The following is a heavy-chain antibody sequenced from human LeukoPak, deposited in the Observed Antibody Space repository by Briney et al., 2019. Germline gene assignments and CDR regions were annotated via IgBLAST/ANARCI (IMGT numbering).Heavy chain of an antibody. CDR2: ITQDGSEK. CDR3: ARGGGRQLVRYYYYYMDV. CDR1: GFTFSSYW. J-gene: IGHJ6*03. D-gene: IGHD6-6*01. Sequence: GGSLRLSYAASGFTFSSYWMSCVRGAPGRGLEWVANITQDGSEKYYVDSVKGRFTISRDNAKNSLYLQMNSLRAEDTAVYYCARGGGRQLVRYYYYYMDVWGKGTTVTVSS. V-gene: IGHV3-7*01.